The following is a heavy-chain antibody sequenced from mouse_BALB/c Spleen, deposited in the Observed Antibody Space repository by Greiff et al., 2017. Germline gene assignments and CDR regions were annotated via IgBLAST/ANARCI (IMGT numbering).Heavy chain of an antibody. J-gene: IGHJ4*01. CDR2: IWAGGST. Sequence: VQLVESGPGLVAPSQSLSITCTVSGFSLTSYGVHWVRQPPGKGLEWLGVIWAGGSTNYNSALMSRLSISKDNSKSQVFLKMNSLQTDDTAMYYCARGDYRYDDYYAMDYWGQGTSVTVSS. D-gene: IGHD2-14*01. V-gene: IGHV2-9*02. CDR3: ARGDYRYDDYYAMDY. CDR1: GFSLTSYG.